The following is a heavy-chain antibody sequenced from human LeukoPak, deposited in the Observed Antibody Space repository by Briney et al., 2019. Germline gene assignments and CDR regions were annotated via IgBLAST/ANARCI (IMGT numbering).Heavy chain of an antibody. D-gene: IGHD2-15*01. J-gene: IGHJ4*02. Sequence: ASVKVSCKASGYTFTSYYMHWVRQAPGQGLEWMGWINPNSGGTNYAQKLQGRVTMTTDTSTSTAYMELRSLRSDDTAVYYCARDYCSGGSCYSGGEFDYWGQGTLVTVSS. CDR3: ARDYCSGGSCYSGGEFDY. CDR2: INPNSGGT. V-gene: IGHV1-2*02. CDR1: GYTFTSYY.